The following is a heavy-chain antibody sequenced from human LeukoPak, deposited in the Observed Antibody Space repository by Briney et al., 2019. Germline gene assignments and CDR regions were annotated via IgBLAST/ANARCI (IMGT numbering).Heavy chain of an antibody. D-gene: IGHD1-7*01. Sequence: SETLSLTCTVSGGSISSSSYHWGWIRRPPGKGLEWIGYMYYSGSTYYNPSLKSRVTISVDTSKNQFSLKLSSVTAADTAIYYCARRATSGNYQMLHFDSWGQGILVTVSS. CDR2: MYYSGST. CDR3: ARRATSGNYQMLHFDS. V-gene: IGHV4-39*01. CDR1: GGSISSSSYH. J-gene: IGHJ4*02.